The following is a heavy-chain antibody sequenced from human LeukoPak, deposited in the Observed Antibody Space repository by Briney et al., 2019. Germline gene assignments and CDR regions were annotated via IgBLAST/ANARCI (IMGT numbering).Heavy chain of an antibody. CDR3: ARGPLCTSCYTPGIDY. V-gene: IGHV1-46*03. CDR1: GYTFTSYY. CDR2: VNPSGGST. Sequence: GASVKVSCKASGYTFTSYYMHWVRQAPGQGLEWMGIVNPSGGSTSYAQKFQGRVTMTRDTSTSTVYMELSSLRSEDTAVYYCARGPLCTSCYTPGIDYWGQGTLVTVSS. D-gene: IGHD2-2*01. J-gene: IGHJ4*02.